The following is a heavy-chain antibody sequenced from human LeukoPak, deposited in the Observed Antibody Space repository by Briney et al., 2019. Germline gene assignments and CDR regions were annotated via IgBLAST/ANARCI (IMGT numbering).Heavy chain of an antibody. Sequence: PGGSLRLSCAASGFTFSNAWMSWVRQAPGKGLEWVGRIKSKTEGGTTDYAAPVKGRFTISRDDSKNTLYLQMNSLKTEDTAVYYCITDQGTMIRHWGQGTLVTVSS. CDR1: GFTFSNAW. CDR2: IKSKTEGGTT. V-gene: IGHV3-15*01. D-gene: IGHD3-22*01. CDR3: ITDQGTMIRH. J-gene: IGHJ1*01.